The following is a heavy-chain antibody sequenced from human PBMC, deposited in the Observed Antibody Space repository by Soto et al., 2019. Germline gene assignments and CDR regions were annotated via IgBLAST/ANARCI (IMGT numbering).Heavy chain of an antibody. Sequence: QVQLVQSGAEVKKPGSSVKVSCKASGGTFSSYAISWVRQAPGQGLEWMGGIIPIFGTANYAEKFQGRVTIPADESTSTASMEVSSLRSADTDVYYCARVKGLERSFDYWGQGTLVTVSS. CDR3: ARVKGLERSFDY. CDR1: GGTFSSYA. D-gene: IGHD1-1*01. J-gene: IGHJ4*02. CDR2: IIPIFGTA. V-gene: IGHV1-69*12.